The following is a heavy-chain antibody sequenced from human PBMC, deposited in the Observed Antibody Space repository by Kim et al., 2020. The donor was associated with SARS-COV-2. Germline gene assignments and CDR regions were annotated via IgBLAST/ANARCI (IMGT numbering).Heavy chain of an antibody. V-gene: IGHV1-18*01. Sequence: TNYAQKLQGRVTMTTDTSTSTAYMELRSLRSDDTAVYYCARSGGIAAIDYWGQGTLVTVSS. CDR3: ARSGGIAAIDY. CDR2: T. D-gene: IGHD6-13*01. J-gene: IGHJ4*02.